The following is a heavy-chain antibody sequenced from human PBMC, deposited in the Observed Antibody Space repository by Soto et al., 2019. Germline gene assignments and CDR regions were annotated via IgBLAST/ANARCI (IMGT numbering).Heavy chain of an antibody. CDR3: ARDVFCGGAPACPDMDV. Sequence: QVQLVQSGAEVKKPGASVKVSCKASGYTFSGYSITWVRQAPGQGLEWMGRISGYNGNTNYARTLRGRLTLTTDTSTSTAYMELRSLTSDDTAVYYCARDVFCGGAPACPDMDVWGQGTTVTVSS. D-gene: IGHD2-21*01. J-gene: IGHJ6*02. V-gene: IGHV1-18*04. CDR2: ISGYNGNT. CDR1: GYTFSGYS.